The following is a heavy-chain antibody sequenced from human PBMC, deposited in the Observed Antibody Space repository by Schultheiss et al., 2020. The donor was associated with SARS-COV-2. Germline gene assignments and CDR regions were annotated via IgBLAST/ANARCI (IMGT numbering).Heavy chain of an antibody. CDR1: GGSISSSSYY. CDR2: IYYSGST. V-gene: IGHV4-39*07. D-gene: IGHD6-6*01. Sequence: SQTLSLTCTVSGGSISSSSYYWGWIRQPPGKGLEWIGYIYYSGSTYYNPSLKSRVTISVDTSKNQFSLKLSSVTAADTAVYYCARSSSSDYWGQGTLVTVSS. J-gene: IGHJ4*02. CDR3: ARSSSSDY.